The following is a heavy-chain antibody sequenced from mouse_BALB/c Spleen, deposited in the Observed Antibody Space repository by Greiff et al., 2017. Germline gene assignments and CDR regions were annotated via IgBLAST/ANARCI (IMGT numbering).Heavy chain of an antibody. CDR1: GYTFTSYW. D-gene: IGHD1-1*01. CDR3: SRGIYYGSSYNYFDY. CDR2: IYPGRGIT. V-gene: IGHV1-55*01. Sequence: QVQLQQSGPELVKPGASVKMSCKASGYTFTSYWINWVKQRPGQGLEWIGDIYPGRGITNYNEKFKSKATLTLDTSSSTAYMQLSSLTSEDSAVYYCSRGIYYGSSYNYFDYWGQGTTLTVSS. J-gene: IGHJ2*01.